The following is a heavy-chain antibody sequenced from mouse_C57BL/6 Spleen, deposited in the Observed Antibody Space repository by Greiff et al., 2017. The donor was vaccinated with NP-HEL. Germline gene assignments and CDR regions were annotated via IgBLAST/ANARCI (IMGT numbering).Heavy chain of an antibody. V-gene: IGHV5-4*01. CDR2: ISDGGSYT. J-gene: IGHJ2*01. Sequence: DVHLVESGGGLVKPGGSLKLSCAASGFTFSSYAMSWVRQTPEKRLEWVATISDGGSYTYYPDNVKGRFTISRDNAKNNLYLQMSHLKSEDTAMYYCARDQGSSLFDYWGQGTTLTVSS. D-gene: IGHD1-1*01. CDR3: ARDQGSSLFDY. CDR1: GFTFSSYA.